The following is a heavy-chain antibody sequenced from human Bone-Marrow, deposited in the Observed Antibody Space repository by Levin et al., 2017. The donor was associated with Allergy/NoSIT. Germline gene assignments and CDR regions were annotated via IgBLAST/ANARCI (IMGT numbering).Heavy chain of an antibody. Sequence: GGSLRLSCAASGFTFSSYSMNWVRQAPGKGLEWVSYISSSSSTIYYADSVKGRFTISRDNAKNSLYLQMNSLRDEDTAVYYCARDGDSSGYYYASYYWDYWYFDLWGRGTLVTVSS. D-gene: IGHD3-22*01. CDR3: ARDGDSSGYYYASYYWDYWYFDL. V-gene: IGHV3-48*02. J-gene: IGHJ2*01. CDR2: ISSSSSTI. CDR1: GFTFSSYS.